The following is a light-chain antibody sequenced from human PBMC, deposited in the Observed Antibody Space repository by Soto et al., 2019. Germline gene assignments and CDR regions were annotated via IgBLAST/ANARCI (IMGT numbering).Light chain of an antibody. CDR1: ESVSSNY. J-gene: IGKJ1*01. V-gene: IGKV3-20*01. CDR2: AAS. CDR3: QQYGSAPWT. Sequence: EIVLTQSPGTLSSSPGERATLSCRASESVSSNYLAWYQQRPGQAPRLLIYAASNRARGIPARFGGSGSGTDFPLTVSRLGPEDCAVYYCQQYGSAPWTFGQGTKV.